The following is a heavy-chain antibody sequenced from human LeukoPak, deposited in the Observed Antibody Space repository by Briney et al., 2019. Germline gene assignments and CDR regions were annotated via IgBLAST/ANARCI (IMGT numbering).Heavy chain of an antibody. V-gene: IGHV3-9*01. J-gene: IGHJ6*02. D-gene: IGHD2-2*01. CDR2: ISWNSGSI. CDR1: GFTFDDYA. CDR3: AEDIDCSSTSCYGDYYYYGMDV. Sequence: GGSLRLSCAASGFTFDDYAMHWVRQAPGKGLEWVSGISWNSGSIGYADSVKGRFTISRDNAKNSLYLQMNSLRAEDTALYYCAEDIDCSSTSCYGDYYYYGMDVWGQGTTVTVSS.